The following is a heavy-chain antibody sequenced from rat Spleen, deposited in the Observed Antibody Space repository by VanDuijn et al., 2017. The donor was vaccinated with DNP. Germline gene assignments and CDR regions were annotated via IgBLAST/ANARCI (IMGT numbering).Heavy chain of an antibody. CDR1: GFTFNDYY. CDR2: TSYEGCIT. CDR3: ASRPPPTRGPFDY. Sequence: EVQLVESGGGLVQPGRSLKLSCAASGFTFNDYYMAWVRQAPKKGLDRVPSTSYEGCITYYGDSVKGRLTMSRDNAKSTLCLQMDSLRSEDTSTYYCASRPPPTRGPFDYWGQGVTVTVSS. D-gene: IGHD1-4*01. V-gene: IGHV5-22*01. J-gene: IGHJ2*01.